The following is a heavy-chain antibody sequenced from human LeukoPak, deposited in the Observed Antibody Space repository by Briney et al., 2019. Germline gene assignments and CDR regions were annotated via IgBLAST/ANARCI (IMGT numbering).Heavy chain of an antibody. V-gene: IGHV1-2*02. CDR1: GYTFTGYY. D-gene: IGHD6-19*01. CDR3: ARDPYFPYSSGWYTDY. Sequence: ASVKVSCKASGYTFTGYYMHWVRQAPGQGLEWMGWINPNSGGTNYAQKFQGRVTMTRDTSISTAYMELSRLRSDDTAVYYCARDPYFPYSSGWYTDYWGQGTLVTVSS. J-gene: IGHJ4*02. CDR2: INPNSGGT.